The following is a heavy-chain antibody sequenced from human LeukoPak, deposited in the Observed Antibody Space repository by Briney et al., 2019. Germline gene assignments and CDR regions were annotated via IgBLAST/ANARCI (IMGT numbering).Heavy chain of an antibody. J-gene: IGHJ4*02. CDR1: GFTFSSYA. D-gene: IGHD3-22*01. Sequence: TGGSLRLSCAASGFTFSSYAMHWVRQAPGKGLEWVAVISYDGSNKYYADSVKGRFTISRDNSKNTLYLQMNSLRAEDTAVYYCARDSRDSSGLLVYWGQGTLVTVSS. CDR2: ISYDGSNK. CDR3: ARDSRDSSGLLVY. V-gene: IGHV3-30-3*01.